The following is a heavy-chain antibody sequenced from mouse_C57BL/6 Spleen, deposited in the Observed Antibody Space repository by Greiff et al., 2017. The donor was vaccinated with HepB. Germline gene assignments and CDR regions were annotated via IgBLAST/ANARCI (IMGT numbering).Heavy chain of an antibody. CDR2: ISSGGDYI. CDR3: TRGVSLYYGNYAWFAY. V-gene: IGHV5-9-1*02. D-gene: IGHD2-1*01. CDR1: GFTFSSYA. Sequence: EVKLVESGEGLVKPGGSLKLSCAASGFTFSSYAMSWVRQTPEKRLEWVAYISSGGDYIYYADTVKGRFTISRDNARNNLYLQMSSLKSEDTAMYYCTRGVSLYYGNYAWFAYWGQGTLVTVSA. J-gene: IGHJ3*01.